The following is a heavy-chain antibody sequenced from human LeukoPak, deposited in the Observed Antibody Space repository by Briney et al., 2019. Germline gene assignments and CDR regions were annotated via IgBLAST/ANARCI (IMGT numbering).Heavy chain of an antibody. CDR3: ARGNGQYGSGS. J-gene: IGHJ4*02. CDR1: GGSISSYY. V-gene: IGHV4-59*01. D-gene: IGHD3-10*01. Sequence: PSETLSLTCTVSGGSISSYYWSWIRQPPGKGLEWIGYIYYSGNTNYNPSLKSRVTISVDTSENQFSLKVNSVTAADTAVYYCARGNGQYGSGSWGQGTLVTVSS. CDR2: IYYSGNT.